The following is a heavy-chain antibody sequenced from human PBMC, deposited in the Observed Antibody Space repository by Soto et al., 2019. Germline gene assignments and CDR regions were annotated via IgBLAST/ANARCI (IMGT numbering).Heavy chain of an antibody. CDR1: GDSVSSNSAA. Sequence: SQTLSLTCAISGDSVSSNSAAWNWIRQSPSRGLEWLGRTYYRSKWYNDYAVSVKSRITINPDTSKNQFSLQLNSVTPEDTAVYYCARESKLREARPYYYGMDVWGQGTTVTVSS. V-gene: IGHV6-1*01. J-gene: IGHJ6*02. D-gene: IGHD1-26*01. CDR2: TYYRSKWYN. CDR3: ARESKLREARPYYYGMDV.